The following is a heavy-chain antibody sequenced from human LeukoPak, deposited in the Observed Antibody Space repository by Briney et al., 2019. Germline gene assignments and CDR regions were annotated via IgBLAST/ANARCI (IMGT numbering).Heavy chain of an antibody. J-gene: IGHJ5*02. D-gene: IGHD5-24*01. CDR2: IYYSGST. CDR3: ARGKLYDGYTFDP. CDR1: GGSISSGGYY. V-gene: IGHV4-31*03. Sequence: SQTLSLTCTVSGGSISSGGYYWIWIRQHPGKGLEWIGYIYYSGSTYYNPSLKSRVTISVDTSKNQFSLKLSSVTAADTAVYYCARGKLYDGYTFDPWGQGTLVTVSS.